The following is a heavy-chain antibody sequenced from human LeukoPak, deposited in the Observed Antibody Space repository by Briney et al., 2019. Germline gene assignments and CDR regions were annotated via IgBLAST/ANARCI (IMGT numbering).Heavy chain of an antibody. CDR2: ISNTGSYI. CDR3: ARGSIRAAGPYDAFDI. CDR1: GFTLSAHN. Sequence: GGSLRLSCAASGFTLSAHNMNWVRQAPGKGLEWVSSISNTGSYIYYADSVKGRFTISRDNAKNSLYLQMNSLRAEDTAVYYCARGSIRAAGPYDAFDIWGQGTKVTVSS. V-gene: IGHV3-21*01. D-gene: IGHD6-25*01. J-gene: IGHJ3*02.